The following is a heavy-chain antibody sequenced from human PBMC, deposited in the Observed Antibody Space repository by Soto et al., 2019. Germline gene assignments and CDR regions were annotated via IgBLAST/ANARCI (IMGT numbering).Heavy chain of an antibody. CDR2: IYYSGST. V-gene: IGHV4-31*03. CDR3: ARTNNYDILTGYYTYYFDY. CDR1: GGSISSGGYY. Sequence: QVQLQESGPGLVKPSQTLSLTCTVSGGSISSGGYYWSWIRQHPGKGLEWIGYIYYSGSTFYNPSLKSRVTISVDTSKNQFSLKLSSVTAADTAVYYCARTNNYDILTGYYTYYFDYWGQGTLVTVSS. J-gene: IGHJ4*02. D-gene: IGHD3-9*01.